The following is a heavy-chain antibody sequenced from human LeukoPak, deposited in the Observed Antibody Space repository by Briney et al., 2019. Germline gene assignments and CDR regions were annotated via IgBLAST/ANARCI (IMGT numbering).Heavy chain of an antibody. D-gene: IGHD2-2*01. CDR3: AKGRRYCSSTSCYLTPFDY. V-gene: IGHV3-23*01. Sequence: PGGSLRLSCAASGFTFSSYAMSWVRQAPGKGLEWVSAISDSGGDTYCADSVKGRFTISRDNSKNTLYLQMNSLRAEDTAVYYCAKGRRYCSSTSCYLTPFDYWGQGTLVTVSS. CDR2: ISDSGGDT. J-gene: IGHJ4*02. CDR1: GFTFSSYA.